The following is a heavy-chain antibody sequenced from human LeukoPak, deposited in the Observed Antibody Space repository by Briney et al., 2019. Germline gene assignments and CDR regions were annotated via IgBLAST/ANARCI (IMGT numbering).Heavy chain of an antibody. D-gene: IGHD5-12*01. Sequence: GRSLRLSCAASGFTFSSYAMHWVRQAPGKGLEWVAVISYDGSNKYYADSVKGRFTISRDNSKNTLYLQMNSLRAEDTAVYYCARGLRGYSGYGIDWGQGTLVTVSS. CDR2: ISYDGSNK. CDR3: ARGLRGYSGYGID. CDR1: GFTFSSYA. J-gene: IGHJ4*02. V-gene: IGHV3-30-3*01.